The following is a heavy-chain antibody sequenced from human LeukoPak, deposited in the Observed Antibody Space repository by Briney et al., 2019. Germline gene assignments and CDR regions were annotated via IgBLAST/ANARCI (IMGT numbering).Heavy chain of an antibody. Sequence: ASVKVSCKASGYTFTSYYMHWVRQAPGQGLEWMGWINPNSGGTNYAQKFQGRVTMTRDTSISTAYMELSRLRSDDTAVYYCAREPGRGYFDWLRFDPWGQGTLVTVSS. J-gene: IGHJ5*02. CDR3: AREPGRGYFDWLRFDP. D-gene: IGHD3-9*01. V-gene: IGHV1-2*02. CDR2: INPNSGGT. CDR1: GYTFTSYY.